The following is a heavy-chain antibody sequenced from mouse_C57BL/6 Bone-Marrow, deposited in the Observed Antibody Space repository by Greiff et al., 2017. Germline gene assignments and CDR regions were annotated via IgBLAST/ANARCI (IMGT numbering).Heavy chain of an antibody. CDR2: IDPENGDT. Sequence: VQLQQSGAELVRPGASVKLSCTASGFNIKDDYMHWVKQRPEQGLEWIGWIDPENGDTEYASKFQGKATLPADTSSITAYLQLSSLTSEDTAVYYCTAGTTVVATNAMDYWGRGTSVTVSS. J-gene: IGHJ4*01. D-gene: IGHD1-1*01. CDR3: TAGTTVVATNAMDY. CDR1: GFNIKDDY. V-gene: IGHV14-4*01.